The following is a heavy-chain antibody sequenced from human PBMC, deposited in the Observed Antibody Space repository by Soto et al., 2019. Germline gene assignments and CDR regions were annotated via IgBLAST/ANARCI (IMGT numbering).Heavy chain of an antibody. Sequence: PSETLSLTCAVYGGSFSGYYWSWIRQPPGKGLEWIGEINHSGSTNYNPSLKSRVTISVDTSKNQFSLKLSSVTAADTAVYYCALSSWDPLFGYWGQGTLVTVSS. J-gene: IGHJ4*02. CDR1: GGSFSGYY. D-gene: IGHD6-13*01. CDR2: INHSGST. V-gene: IGHV4-34*01. CDR3: ALSSWDPLFGY.